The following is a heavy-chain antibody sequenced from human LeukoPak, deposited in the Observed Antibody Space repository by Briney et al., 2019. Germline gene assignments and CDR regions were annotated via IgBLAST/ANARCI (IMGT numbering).Heavy chain of an antibody. CDR1: GFTFSSYG. CDR3: ATRPLMPPRFDY. Sequence: PGGSLRLSCAASGFTFSSYGMHWVRQAPGKGLEWVAVIWYDGSNKYYADSVKGRFTISRDNSKSTLFLQMNSLRAEDTAIYYCATRPLMPPRFDYWGQGTLVTVSS. J-gene: IGHJ4*02. D-gene: IGHD2-2*01. V-gene: IGHV3-33*01. CDR2: IWYDGSNK.